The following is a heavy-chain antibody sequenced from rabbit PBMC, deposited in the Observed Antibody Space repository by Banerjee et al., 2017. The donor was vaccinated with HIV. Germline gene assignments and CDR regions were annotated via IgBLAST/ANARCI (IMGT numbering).Heavy chain of an antibody. V-gene: IGHV1S7*01. CDR2: IDPVFGIA. Sequence: QLVESGGGLVQPGGSLKLSCKASGFTLSSYGVNWVRQAPGKGLEWTGYIDPVFGIAVYASWVNGRFTISRDNAQNTLYLQLNSLTAADTATYFCVREVYHILGLWGPGTLVTVS. CDR1: GFTLSSYG. CDR3: VREVYHILGL. D-gene: IGHD1-1*01. J-gene: IGHJ4*01.